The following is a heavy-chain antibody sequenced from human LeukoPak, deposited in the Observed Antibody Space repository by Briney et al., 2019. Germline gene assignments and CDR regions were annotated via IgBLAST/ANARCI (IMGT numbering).Heavy chain of an antibody. CDR2: IIGSAVNT. J-gene: IGHJ3*02. V-gene: IGHV3-23*01. CDR1: GLTVSSYG. Sequence: PGESLRLSCGASGLTVSSYGMSWVRQAPGKGLEWVSTIIGSAVNTYYADSVKGRFTISRDDSKNTVYLQMNSLRAEDTAVYYCAKDQSYAFDIWGQGTMVTVSS. CDR3: AKDQSYAFDI.